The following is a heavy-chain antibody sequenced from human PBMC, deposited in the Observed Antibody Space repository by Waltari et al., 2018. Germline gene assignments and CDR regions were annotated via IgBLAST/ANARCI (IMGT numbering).Heavy chain of an antibody. D-gene: IGHD6-13*01. V-gene: IGHV3-9*01. CDR1: GFTFDDYA. Sequence: EVQLVESGGGLVQPGRSLRLSCAASGFTFDDYAMHWVRPAPGKGLEWVSGISWNSGSIGYADSVKGRFTISRDNAKNSLYLQMNSLRAEDTALYYCAKDKGSSSWYYYYGMDVWGQGTTVTVSS. CDR2: ISWNSGSI. CDR3: AKDKGSSSWYYYYGMDV. J-gene: IGHJ6*02.